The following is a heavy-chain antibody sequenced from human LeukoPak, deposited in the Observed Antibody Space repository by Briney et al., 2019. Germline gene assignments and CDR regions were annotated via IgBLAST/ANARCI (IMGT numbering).Heavy chain of an antibody. CDR1: GFTFSSYS. J-gene: IGHJ4*02. CDR3: ARDQWVGVSVY. D-gene: IGHD3-10*01. Sequence: GGSLRLSCAASGFTFSSYSMNWVRQAPGKGLEWVSSISSSSSHIYYADSVKGRFTISRDNAKNSLYLQMNSLRAEDTAVYYCARDQWVGVSVYWGQGTPVTVSS. V-gene: IGHV3-21*01. CDR2: ISSSSSHI.